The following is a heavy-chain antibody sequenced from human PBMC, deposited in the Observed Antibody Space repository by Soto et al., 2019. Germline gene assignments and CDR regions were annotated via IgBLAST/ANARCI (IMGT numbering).Heavy chain of an antibody. CDR2: ISAYNGNT. Sequence: ASVKVSCKASGYSFTSYGISWVRQAPGQGLEWMGWISAYNGNTNYAQKLQGRVTMTTDTSTSTAYMELRSLRSDDTAVYYCARVGIAVAPTGFDYWGQGTLVTVSS. V-gene: IGHV1-18*01. CDR1: GYSFTSYG. CDR3: ARVGIAVAPTGFDY. D-gene: IGHD6-19*01. J-gene: IGHJ4*02.